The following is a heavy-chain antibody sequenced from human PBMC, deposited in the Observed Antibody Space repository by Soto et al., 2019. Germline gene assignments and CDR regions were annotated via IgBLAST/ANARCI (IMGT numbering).Heavy chain of an antibody. V-gene: IGHV1-69*13. Sequence: ASVKVSCKASGGTFSSYAISWVRQAPGQGLEWMGGIIPIFGTANYAQKFQGRVTITADESTSTAYMELSSLRSEDTAVYYCARERITIFGVVSPRSGYFDYWGQGTLVTSPQ. J-gene: IGHJ4*02. CDR1: GGTFSSYA. CDR3: ARERITIFGVVSPRSGYFDY. CDR2: IIPIFGTA. D-gene: IGHD3-3*01.